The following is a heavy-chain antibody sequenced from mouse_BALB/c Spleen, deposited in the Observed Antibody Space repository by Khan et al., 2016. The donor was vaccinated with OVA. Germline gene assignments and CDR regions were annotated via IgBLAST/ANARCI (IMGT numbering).Heavy chain of an antibody. J-gene: IGHJ4*01. Sequence: VQLQESGPGLVAPSQNLSITCTVSGFSLTDYGVSWIRQPPGKGLEWLGVIWGGGTTYYNSALKSRLSISKDNSKSQVFLKMNSLQTDDTAMYYCAKGVWSYYVALDYWGQGTSVTVSS. D-gene: IGHD2-10*02. CDR3: AKGVWSYYVALDY. CDR2: IWGGGTT. CDR1: GFSLTDYG. V-gene: IGHV2-6-5*01.